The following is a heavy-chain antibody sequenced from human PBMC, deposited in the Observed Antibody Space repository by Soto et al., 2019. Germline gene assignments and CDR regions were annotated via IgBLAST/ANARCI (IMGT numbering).Heavy chain of an antibody. CDR1: RAFINSGGFY. CDR3: VRGGIAGHWFDP. CDR2: IFHSGST. V-gene: IGHV4-31*03. D-gene: IGHD2-15*01. J-gene: IGHJ5*02. Sequence: QVQLLESGPGLVKPTQTLSLTCSVSRAFINSGGFYYSWIRQPPGKGLEWLGYIFHSGSTLYNPSLRGRLTLSADTSRNQLSLYLTSVTAADTAVYYCVRGGIAGHWFDPWGQGILVTVSS.